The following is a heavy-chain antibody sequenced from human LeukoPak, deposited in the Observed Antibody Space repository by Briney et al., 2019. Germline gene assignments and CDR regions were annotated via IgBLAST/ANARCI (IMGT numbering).Heavy chain of an antibody. V-gene: IGHV4-59*01. CDR2: IYYSGST. CDR1: GGSISSYY. D-gene: IGHD3-3*01. J-gene: IGHJ6*03. CDR3: ARGMNYDFWSGYFGADYYYYYMDV. Sequence: SETLSLTCTVSGGSISSYYWSWIRQPPGKGLEWIGYIYYSGSTNYNPSLKSRVTISVDTSKNQFSLKLSSVTAADTAVYYCARGMNYDFWSGYFGADYYYYYMDVWGKGTTVTVSS.